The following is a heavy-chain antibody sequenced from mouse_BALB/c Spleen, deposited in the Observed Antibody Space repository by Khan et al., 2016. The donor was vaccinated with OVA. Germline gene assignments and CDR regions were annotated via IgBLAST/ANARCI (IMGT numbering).Heavy chain of an antibody. Sequence: EVKLLESGPGLVKPSQSLSLTCTVTGYSITSDYAWNWIRQFPGNKLEWMGHISYSGNTKYNPSLKSRISITRDTSKNQFFLQLNSVTTEDTATYYCARIYGGTLDYRGQGTTLTVSS. J-gene: IGHJ2*01. CDR2: ISYSGNT. V-gene: IGHV3-2*02. CDR1: GYSITSDYA. CDR3: ARIYGGTLDY. D-gene: IGHD1-1*01.